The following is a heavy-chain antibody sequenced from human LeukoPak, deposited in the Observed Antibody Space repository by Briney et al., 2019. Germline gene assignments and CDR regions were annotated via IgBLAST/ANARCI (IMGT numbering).Heavy chain of an antibody. CDR3: ARHHDYGDYGYFDY. D-gene: IGHD4-17*01. CDR1: GGSISSSSYY. CDR2: IYYSGST. V-gene: IGHV4-61*05. J-gene: IGHJ4*02. Sequence: SETLSLTCTVSGGSISSSSYYWSWIRQPPGKGLEWIGYIYYSGSTNYDPSLKSRVTISVDTSKNQFSLKLSSVTAADTAVYYCARHHDYGDYGYFDYWGQGTLVTVSS.